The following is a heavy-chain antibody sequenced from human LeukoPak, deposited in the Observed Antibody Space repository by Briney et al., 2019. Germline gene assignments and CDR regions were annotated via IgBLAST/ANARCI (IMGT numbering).Heavy chain of an antibody. D-gene: IGHD3-3*01. J-gene: IGHJ4*02. CDR1: GGTFSSYA. CDR3: ASSGEDYDFWSGYPYFDY. V-gene: IGHV1-69*05. Sequence: SVKVSCKASGGTFSSYAISWVRQAPGQGLEWMGGIIPIFGTANYAQKFQGRVTITTDESTSTAYMELSSLRSEDTAVYYCASSGEDYDFWSGYPYFDYWGQGTLVTVSS. CDR2: IIPIFGTA.